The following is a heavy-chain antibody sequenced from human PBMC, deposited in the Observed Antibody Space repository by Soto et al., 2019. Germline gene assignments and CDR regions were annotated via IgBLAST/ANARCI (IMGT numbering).Heavy chain of an antibody. CDR3: ARDQYDILTDYDWFDP. V-gene: IGHV4-61*01. J-gene: IGHJ5*02. CDR2: IYYSGTT. D-gene: IGHD3-9*01. CDR1: GGSVSSDRNY. Sequence: SETLSLTCSVSGGSVSSDRNYWSWIRQPPGKGLEWIGYIYYSGTTNYNPSLKSRVTIALDRSKNQFSLKVTSVTAADTAIYYCARDQYDILTDYDWFDPWGPGTQVTVSS.